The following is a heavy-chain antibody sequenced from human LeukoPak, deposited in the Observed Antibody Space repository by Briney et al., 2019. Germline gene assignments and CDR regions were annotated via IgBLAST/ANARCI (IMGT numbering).Heavy chain of an antibody. Sequence: GGSLRLSCEASGFTFSTQSMTWVRQAPGKGLEGVPSISGTGGSTYYADPVNGRFTISRDNYRNTLYLQLSSLRAEDTAVYFCAKDLQVGPDLYPYYYGMDVWGQGTSVTVSS. CDR1: GFTFSTQS. V-gene: IGHV3-23*01. J-gene: IGHJ6*02. CDR2: ISGTGGST. CDR3: AKDLQVGPDLYPYYYGMDV. D-gene: IGHD1-14*01.